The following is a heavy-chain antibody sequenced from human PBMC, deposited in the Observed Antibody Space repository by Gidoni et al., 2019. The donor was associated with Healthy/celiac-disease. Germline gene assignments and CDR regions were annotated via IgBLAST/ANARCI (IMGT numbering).Heavy chain of an antibody. V-gene: IGHV3-33*01. CDR2: IWYDGSNK. Sequence: QVQLVESGGGVVQPGRSLRLSCAASGFTFSSYGMHWVRQAPGKGLEWVAVIWYDGSNKDYADSVKGRFTISRDNSKNTLYLQMNSLRAEDTAVYYCARDPVRRNYYYGMDVWGQGTTVTVSS. CDR1: GFTFSSYG. CDR3: ARDPVRRNYYYGMDV. D-gene: IGHD1-1*01. J-gene: IGHJ6*02.